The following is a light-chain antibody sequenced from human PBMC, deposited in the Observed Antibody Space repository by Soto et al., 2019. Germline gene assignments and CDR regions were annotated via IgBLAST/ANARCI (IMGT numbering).Light chain of an antibody. CDR2: ADS. V-gene: IGLV3-21*02. CDR1: NIGTKS. Sequence: SYVLTQPPSVSVAPGQTARITCGRNNIGTKSVHWYQQRPGQAPVLVVYADSDRPSGIPERFSGSNSGNTATLTISRVEAGDEADYYCQVWDSNSDHYYWVFGGGTKLTVL. J-gene: IGLJ3*02. CDR3: QVWDSNSDHYYWV.